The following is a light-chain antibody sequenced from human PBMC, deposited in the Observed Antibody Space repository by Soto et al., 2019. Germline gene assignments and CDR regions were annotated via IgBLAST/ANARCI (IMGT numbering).Light chain of an antibody. CDR1: NSYVGGYNY. CDR2: EVS. J-gene: IGLJ1*01. V-gene: IGLV2-14*01. CDR3: SSYTSSSTLYV. Sequence: QSALTHPASVSGSPGQSITIYWTGTNSYVGGYNYFSWYQQHPGKAPKPMIYEVSNRPSGVSNRFSGSKSGNTASLTISVLQAEDEADYYCSSYTSSSTLYVFGTGTKVTVL.